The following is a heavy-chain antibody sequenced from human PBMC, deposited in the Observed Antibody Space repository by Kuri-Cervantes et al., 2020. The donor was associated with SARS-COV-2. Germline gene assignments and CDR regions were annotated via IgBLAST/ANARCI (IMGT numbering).Heavy chain of an antibody. V-gene: IGHV3-11*04. CDR1: GFIFSDYY. Sequence: GGSLRLSCTASGFIFSDYYMTWIRQAPGKGLEWVSNIGPSGTTKYYADSVKGRFTISRDNSKNTLYLQMNSLRAEDTAVYYCASQLLLGRFDYWGQGTLVTVSS. CDR2: IGPSGTTK. CDR3: ASQLLLGRFDY. J-gene: IGHJ4*02. D-gene: IGHD2-2*01.